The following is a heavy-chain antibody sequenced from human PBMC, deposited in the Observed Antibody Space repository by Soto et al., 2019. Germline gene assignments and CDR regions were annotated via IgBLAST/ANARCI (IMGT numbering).Heavy chain of an antibody. D-gene: IGHD6-13*01. J-gene: IGHJ6*02. CDR3: ARVTELYSGSSWYYKYYGMDV. Sequence: TSETLSLTCTVSGGSITSSNYYWGWIRQPPGEGLGWIGSVYYSGSTFYNPSLKSRVAISVDTSKNQFSLKLSSVTAADTAVYYCARVTELYSGSSWYYKYYGMDVWGQGTTGTVS. CDR2: VYYSGST. CDR1: GGSITSSNYY. V-gene: IGHV4-39*01.